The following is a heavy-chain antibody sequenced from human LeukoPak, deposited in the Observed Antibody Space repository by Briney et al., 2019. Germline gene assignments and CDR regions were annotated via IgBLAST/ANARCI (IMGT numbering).Heavy chain of an antibody. D-gene: IGHD6-6*01. Sequence: ASVKFSCKASGYTFTSDDINCVRQATGQGLEWMGWMNPNSGNTGYAQKFQGRVTMTRNTSISTAYMELSSLRSEDTAVYYCARGLGGQLVRDYWGQGTLVTVSS. CDR1: GYTFTSDD. V-gene: IGHV1-8*01. CDR3: ARGLGGQLVRDY. CDR2: MNPNSGNT. J-gene: IGHJ4*02.